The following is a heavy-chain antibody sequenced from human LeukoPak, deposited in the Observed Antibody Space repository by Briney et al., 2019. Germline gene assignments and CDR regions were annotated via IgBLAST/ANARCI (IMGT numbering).Heavy chain of an antibody. V-gene: IGHV3-23*01. Sequence: GGALRLSCAASGFTFSSYAMSWVGQAPGKGLEWVSAISGSGGSTYYADALKGRFTISRDNSKDTLYLQMNSLRAEDTAVYYCAKGLEYMDVWGKGTTVTVSS. CDR2: ISGSGGST. J-gene: IGHJ6*03. CDR3: AKGLEYMDV. CDR1: GFTFSSYA. D-gene: IGHD3-3*01.